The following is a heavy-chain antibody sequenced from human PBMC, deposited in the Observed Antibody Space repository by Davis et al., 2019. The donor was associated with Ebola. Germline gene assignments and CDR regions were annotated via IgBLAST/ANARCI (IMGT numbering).Heavy chain of an antibody. CDR2: IIPMFSTT. CDR1: GYTFTTYG. D-gene: IGHD3-22*01. J-gene: IGHJ4*02. CDR3: ARGPWRDRSGDYPAITFLDY. V-gene: IGHV1-69*13. Sequence: SVKVSCKASGYTFTTYGISWVRQAPGQGLEWMGGIIPMFSTTHYAQKFQGRVTITADESTSVAYMELNSLRSEDTAVYYCARGPWRDRSGDYPAITFLDYWGQGILVAVSS.